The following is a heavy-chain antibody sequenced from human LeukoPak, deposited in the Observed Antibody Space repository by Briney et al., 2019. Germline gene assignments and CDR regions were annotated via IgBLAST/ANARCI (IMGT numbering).Heavy chain of an antibody. CDR2: ISSSSSYI. CDR3: ARSTLIAPRGAFDF. Sequence: GGSLRLSCAASGFTFSTYSMNWVRQAPPKGLEWVSSISSSSSYIYYTHSVKGRFTISRDNAKNLLFLQMNSLRAEDTAVYYCARSTLIAPRGAFDFWGQGTMVSVSS. V-gene: IGHV3-21*01. D-gene: IGHD2-21*01. CDR1: GFTFSTYS. J-gene: IGHJ3*01.